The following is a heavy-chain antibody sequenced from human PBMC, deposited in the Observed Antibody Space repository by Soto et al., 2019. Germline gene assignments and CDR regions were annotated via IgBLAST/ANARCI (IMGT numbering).Heavy chain of an antibody. V-gene: IGHV1-18*01. CDR2: ISAYNGNT. CDR3: ARDRGKYCSGGSCYYDAFDI. J-gene: IGHJ3*02. CDR1: GYTFTSYG. Sequence: QVQLVQSGAEVKKPGASVKVSCKASGYTFTSYGISWVRQAPGQGLEWMGWISAYNGNTNYAQKLQGRVTMTTDTATSTAYMELRSLRSDDTAVYYCARDRGKYCSGGSCYYDAFDIWGQGTMVTVSS. D-gene: IGHD2-15*01.